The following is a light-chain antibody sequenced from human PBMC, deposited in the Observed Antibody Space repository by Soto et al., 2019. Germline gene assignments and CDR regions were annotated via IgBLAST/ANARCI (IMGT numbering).Light chain of an antibody. CDR2: EVN. J-gene: IGLJ1*01. V-gene: IGLV2-14*01. CDR1: SSDVAFYNN. Sequence: QSALTQPASVSGSPGQSITISCTGTSSDVAFYNNVSWYQQHPGKAPKLLIYEVNNRPSGVSHRFSGSKSGNTASLTISGLQAEDEADYYCSSFASTHAYFFGTGTKVTVL. CDR3: SSFASTHAYF.